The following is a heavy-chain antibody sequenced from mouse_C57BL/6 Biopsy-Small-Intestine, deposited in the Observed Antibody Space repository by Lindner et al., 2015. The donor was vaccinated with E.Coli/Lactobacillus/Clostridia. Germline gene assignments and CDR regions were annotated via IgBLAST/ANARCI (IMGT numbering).Heavy chain of an antibody. V-gene: IGHV3-3*01. CDR1: GFSINSDCY. J-gene: IGHJ1*03. CDR2: TFYSGIT. CDR3: ARYYYSGSYWYFDV. D-gene: IGHD1-1*01. Sequence: EVQLQESGPSLVRPSQTLSLTCTVTGFSINSDCYWIWIRQFPGNKLEYIGYTFYSGITYYNPSLESRTYITRDTSKNQFSLKLSSVTTEDTATYHCARYYYSGSYWYFDVWGTGTTVTVSS.